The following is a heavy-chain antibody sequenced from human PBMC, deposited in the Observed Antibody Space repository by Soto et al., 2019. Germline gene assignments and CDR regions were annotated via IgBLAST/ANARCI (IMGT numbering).Heavy chain of an antibody. CDR3: ARDPPPPDY. V-gene: IGHV1-18*01. J-gene: IGHJ4*02. CDR2: ISAYNGNT. Sequence: QVQLVQSGAEVKKPGASVKVSCKASGYTFASYAISWMRQAPGQGLERMGWISAYNGNTNYAQKLQGRVTMTTETSTRTADVELRSLRSDDTSVYYWARDPPPPDYWGQGTLVTVSS. CDR1: GYTFASYA.